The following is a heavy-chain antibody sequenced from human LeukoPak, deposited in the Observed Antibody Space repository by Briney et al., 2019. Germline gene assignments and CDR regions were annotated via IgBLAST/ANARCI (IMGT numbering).Heavy chain of an antibody. CDR1: GLTFSSYA. J-gene: IGHJ4*02. D-gene: IGHD3-3*01. V-gene: IGHV3-23*01. CDR3: AKVGFSEMEWLLYSDH. Sequence: GGSLILSCAASGLTFSSYAMSWVRQAPGKGLEWVSAISGSSGHTYYADSVKGRFTISRDNSKNTLYLQMNSLGAEDTAVYYCAKVGFSEMEWLLYSDHWGQGTLVTVSS. CDR2: ISGSSGHT.